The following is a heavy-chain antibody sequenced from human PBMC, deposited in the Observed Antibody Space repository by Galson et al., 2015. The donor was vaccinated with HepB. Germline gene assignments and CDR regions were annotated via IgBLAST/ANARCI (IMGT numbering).Heavy chain of an antibody. Sequence: SLRLSCAASGFTFSTYEMNWVRQAPGKGLEWVSYISSSGVSMHYADSVKGRFTISRDNAKNSLYLQMNSLRAEDTAVYYCARDVPTSYYDTSAYYFDSWGQGTLVTVSS. J-gene: IGHJ4*02. CDR2: ISSSGVSM. CDR3: ARDVPTSYYDTSAYYFDS. D-gene: IGHD3-22*01. V-gene: IGHV3-48*03. CDR1: GFTFSTYE.